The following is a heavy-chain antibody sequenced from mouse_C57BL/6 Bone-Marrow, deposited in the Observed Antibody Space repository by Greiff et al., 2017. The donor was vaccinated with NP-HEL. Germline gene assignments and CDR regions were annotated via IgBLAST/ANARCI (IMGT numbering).Heavy chain of an antibody. V-gene: IGHV1-47*01. CDR1: GYTFTTYP. D-gene: IGHD4-1*01. CDR3: ARTGTGDYFDY. Sequence: VQLQQSGAELVKPGASVKMSCKASGYTFTTYPIEWMKQNHGKSLEWIGDFHPYNDDTKYNEKFKGKAPLTVEKSSSTVYLELSRFTSDDSAVYYCARTGTGDYFDYWGQGTSVTVSS. J-gene: IGHJ4*01. CDR2: FHPYNDDT.